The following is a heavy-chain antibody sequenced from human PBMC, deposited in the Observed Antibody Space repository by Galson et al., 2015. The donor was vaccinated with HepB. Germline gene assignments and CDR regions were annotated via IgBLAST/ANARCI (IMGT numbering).Heavy chain of an antibody. V-gene: IGHV3-23*01. CDR3: AKFTPDYYDSSGYYLGRFDY. CDR1: GFTFTSYA. Sequence: SLRLSCAASGFTFTSYAMSWVRQAPGKGLEWVSAISGSGGNTYYADSVKGRFTISRDNSKNTLSLQMHSLRAEDTAVYYCAKFTPDYYDSSGYYLGRFDYWGQGTLVTVSS. J-gene: IGHJ4*02. D-gene: IGHD3-22*01. CDR2: ISGSGGNT.